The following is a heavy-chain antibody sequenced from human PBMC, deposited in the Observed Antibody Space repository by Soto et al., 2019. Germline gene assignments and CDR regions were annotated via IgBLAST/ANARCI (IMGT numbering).Heavy chain of an antibody. CDR2: ISYDGSNT. CDR3: ARGRRGWDAFDI. D-gene: IGHD2-15*01. J-gene: IGHJ3*02. V-gene: IGHV3-30*04. CDR1: GFTFSSYA. Sequence: GGSLRLSCAASGFTFSSYAMHWVRQAPGKGLEWVAVISYDGSNTYYADSVKGRFTISRDNSKNTLYLQMNSLRAEDSAVYYCARGRRGWDAFDIWGQGTMVTVSS.